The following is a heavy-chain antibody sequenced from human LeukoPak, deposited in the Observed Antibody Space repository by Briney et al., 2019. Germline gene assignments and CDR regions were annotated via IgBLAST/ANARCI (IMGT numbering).Heavy chain of an antibody. D-gene: IGHD6-19*01. V-gene: IGHV3-43*01. CDR1: GFTFDDYT. CDR2: ISWDGGST. J-gene: IGHJ6*03. Sequence: QPGGSLRLSCAASGFTFDDYTMHWVRQAPGKGLEWVSLISWDGGSTYYADSVKGRFTISRDNSKNSLYLQMNSLRTEDTALYYCAKAGGGWHHDQTLSRNYYYYMDVWGKGTTVTVSS. CDR3: AKAGGGWHHDQTLSRNYYYYMDV.